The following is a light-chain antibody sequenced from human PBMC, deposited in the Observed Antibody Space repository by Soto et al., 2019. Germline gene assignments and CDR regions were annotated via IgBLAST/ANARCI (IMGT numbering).Light chain of an antibody. CDR1: QTISTW. CDR2: AAS. CDR3: QQYDNLPLT. Sequence: DIQVTQSPPTLSASVGDRVTITCRASQTISTWMAWYQQKPGKAPKLLIYAASSLQSGVPSRFSGSGSGTDFTFTISSLQPEDIATYYCQQYDNLPLTFGGGTKVDIK. V-gene: IGKV1-5*01. J-gene: IGKJ4*01.